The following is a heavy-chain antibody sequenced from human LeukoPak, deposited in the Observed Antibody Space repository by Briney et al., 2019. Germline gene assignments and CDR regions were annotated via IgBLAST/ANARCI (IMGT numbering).Heavy chain of an antibody. CDR2: ISWNSGSI. CDR1: GFTFDDYA. CDR3: AKVGSYTDY. V-gene: IGHV3-9*01. Sequence: GRSLRLSCAASGFTFDDYAMHWVRQAPGKGLEWVSGISWNSGSIGYADSVKGRFTISRDNAKNSLYLQMNSLRAKDTALYYCAKVGSYTDYWGQGTLVTVSS. J-gene: IGHJ4*02. D-gene: IGHD2-2*02.